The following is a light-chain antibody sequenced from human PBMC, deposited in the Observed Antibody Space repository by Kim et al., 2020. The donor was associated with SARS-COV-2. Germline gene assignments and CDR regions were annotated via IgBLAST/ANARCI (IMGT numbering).Light chain of an antibody. Sequence: SYELTQPPSVSVSPGQTVSITCSGDQLGDKYVCWYQQKPGQSPVLVIYQDKNRPSGIPERFSGSNSGKTATLTISGTQAMDEADYYCQAWDTTVVFGGGT. CDR1: QLGDKY. CDR3: QAWDTTVV. J-gene: IGLJ2*01. V-gene: IGLV3-1*01. CDR2: QDK.